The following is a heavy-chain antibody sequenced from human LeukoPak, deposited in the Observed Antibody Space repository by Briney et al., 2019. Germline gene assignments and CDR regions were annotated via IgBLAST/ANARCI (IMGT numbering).Heavy chain of an antibody. CDR2: IYYSGST. V-gene: IGHV4-59*01. CDR1: GGSISSYY. CDR3: ARESDYGDYGAFDI. Sequence: SETLSLTCTVSGGSISSYYWSLLRQPPGKGLEWIGYIYYSGSTNYNPSLKSRVTISVDTSKNQFSLKLSSVTAADTAVYYCARESDYGDYGAFDIWGQGTMVTVSS. D-gene: IGHD4-17*01. J-gene: IGHJ3*02.